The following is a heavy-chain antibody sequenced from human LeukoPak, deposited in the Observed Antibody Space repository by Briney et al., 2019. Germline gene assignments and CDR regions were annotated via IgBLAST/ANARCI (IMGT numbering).Heavy chain of an antibody. Sequence: PGGSLRLSCAASGFTFSDYFMSWIRQAPGKGLEWVSYISSGGSTIYYADSVKGRFTISRDNAKNSLYLQMNSLRAEDTAVYYCASTSSGWYGFDYWGQGTLVTVSS. D-gene: IGHD6-19*01. CDR2: ISSGGSTI. CDR1: GFTFSDYF. V-gene: IGHV3-11*04. J-gene: IGHJ4*02. CDR3: ASTSSGWYGFDY.